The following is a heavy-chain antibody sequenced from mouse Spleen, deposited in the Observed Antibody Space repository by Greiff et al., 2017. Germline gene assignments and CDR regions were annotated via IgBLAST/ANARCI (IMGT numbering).Heavy chain of an antibody. CDR1: GFTFSDYY. D-gene: IGHD2-3*01. V-gene: IGHV5-16*01. J-gene: IGHJ3*01. Sequence: EVKLVESEGGLVQPGSSMKLSCTASGFTFSDYYMAWVRQVPEKGLEWVANINYDGSSTYYLDSLKSRFIISRDNAKNILYLQMSSLKSEDTATYYCARDENGYYSFAYWGQGTLVTVSA. CDR3: ARDENGYYSFAY. CDR2: INYDGSST.